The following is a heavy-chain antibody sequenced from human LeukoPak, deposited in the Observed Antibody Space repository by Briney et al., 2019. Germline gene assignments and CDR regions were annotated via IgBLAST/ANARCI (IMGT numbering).Heavy chain of an antibody. CDR3: ARHSRAHIVVVTDIDY. Sequence: SETLSLTCTVSGGSISSSSYYWGWIRQPPGKGLEWIGSIYYSGSTYYNPSLKSRVTISVDTSKNQFSLKLSSVTAADTAVYYCARHSRAHIVVVTDIDYWGQGTLVTVSS. CDR1: GGSISSSSYY. J-gene: IGHJ4*02. D-gene: IGHD2-21*02. CDR2: IYYSGST. V-gene: IGHV4-39*01.